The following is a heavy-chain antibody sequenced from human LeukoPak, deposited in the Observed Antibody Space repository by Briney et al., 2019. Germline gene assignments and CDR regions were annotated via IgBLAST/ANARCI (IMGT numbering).Heavy chain of an antibody. CDR3: ARYIAAFNWFDP. D-gene: IGHD2-21*01. J-gene: IGHJ5*02. Sequence: PSETLSLTCTVSGDSIKSGDNYWSWVRQSPGKGLEWIGHIFYSGNTNYNPSLKSRVTISVDTSKNQFSLKLNSVTAADSAVYYCARYIAAFNWFDPWGQGTLVTVSS. V-gene: IGHV4-61*08. CDR1: GDSIKSGDNY. CDR2: IFYSGNT.